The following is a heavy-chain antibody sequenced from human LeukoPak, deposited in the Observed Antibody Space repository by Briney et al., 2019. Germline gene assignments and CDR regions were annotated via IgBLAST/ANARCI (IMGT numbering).Heavy chain of an antibody. CDR1: GFTFRSYS. V-gene: IGHV3-21*01. CDR3: ATYSGSSWYKGLDY. CDR2: ISSSSSHI. Sequence: GGSLRLFCASSGFTFRSYSMNWVRQAPGKGLEWVSSISSSSSHIHSADSVKGRFTISRHNAKNSLYLQMNGLRAEDTAIYYCATYSGSSWYKGLDYWGQGTLVTVPS. D-gene: IGHD6-13*01. J-gene: IGHJ4*02.